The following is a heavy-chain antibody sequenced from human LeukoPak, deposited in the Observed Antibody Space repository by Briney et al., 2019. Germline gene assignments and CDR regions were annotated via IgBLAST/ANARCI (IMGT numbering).Heavy chain of an antibody. D-gene: IGHD3-22*01. CDR1: GFTFDDYA. Sequence: PGGSLRLSCAASGFTFDDYAMHWVRQARGKGLEWVSLISGDGGSTYYADSVKGRFTISRDNSKNSLYLQMNSLRTEDTALYYCAKGLGRGYYYDSSGYYSYWGQGTLVTVSS. CDR3: AKGLGRGYYYDSSGYYSY. J-gene: IGHJ4*02. V-gene: IGHV3-43*02. CDR2: ISGDGGST.